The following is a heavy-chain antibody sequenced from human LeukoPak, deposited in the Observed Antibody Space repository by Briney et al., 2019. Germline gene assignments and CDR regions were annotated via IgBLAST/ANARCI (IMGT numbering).Heavy chain of an antibody. D-gene: IGHD3-22*01. V-gene: IGHV3-66*01. CDR3: ARDRNSSGYLVY. CDR1: GFSFRNYW. Sequence: GGSLRLSCAVSGFSFRNYWMSWVRQPPGKGLEWVSVIYSGGSTYYADSLKGRFTISRDNSKNTLYLQMNSLRAEDTAVYYCARDRNSSGYLVYWGQGTLVTVSS. CDR2: IYSGGST. J-gene: IGHJ4*02.